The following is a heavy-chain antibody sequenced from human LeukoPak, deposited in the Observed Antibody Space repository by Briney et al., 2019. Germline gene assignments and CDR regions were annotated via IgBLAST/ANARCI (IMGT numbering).Heavy chain of an antibody. Sequence: PGGSLRLSCAASGLTVSSNYMSWVRQAPGKGLEWVSVIYSGGSTYYADSVKGRFTISRDNSKNTLYLQMNSPRAEDTAVYCCARDLCSYDSSGYYFYWGQGTLVTVSS. V-gene: IGHV3-66*02. CDR2: IYSGGST. CDR1: GLTVSSNY. J-gene: IGHJ4*02. CDR3: ARDLCSYDSSGYYFY. D-gene: IGHD3-22*01.